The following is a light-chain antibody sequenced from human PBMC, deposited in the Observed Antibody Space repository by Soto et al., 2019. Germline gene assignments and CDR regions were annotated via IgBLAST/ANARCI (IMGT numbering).Light chain of an antibody. CDR3: SSYTSSSTLPFV. Sequence: QSALTQPASVSGSPGQSITISCTGTSSDVGGYNYVSWYQQHPGKAPKLMIYEVSNRPSGVSNRFSGSKSGNTASLNISGLQAEDEADYYCSSYTSSSTLPFVFGTGTKLTVL. J-gene: IGLJ1*01. CDR1: SSDVGGYNY. V-gene: IGLV2-14*01. CDR2: EVS.